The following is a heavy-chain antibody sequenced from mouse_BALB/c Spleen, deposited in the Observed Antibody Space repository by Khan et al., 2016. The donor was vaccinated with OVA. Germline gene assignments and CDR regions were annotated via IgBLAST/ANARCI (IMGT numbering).Heavy chain of an antibody. V-gene: IGHV1S45*01. D-gene: IGHD2-4*01. CDR1: GYTFSNHH. CDR2: INPYNDYT. CDR3: ARAGALRRNAWFSY. J-gene: IGHJ3*01. Sequence: VQLQQPGAELVRPGASVKISCKAFGYTFSNHHINWVKQRPGQGLDWIGYINPYNDYTNYNQKFKGKATLTVDKSSSTAYIELSSRTSEDSAVYYCARAGALRRNAWFSYWGQGTLVTVSA.